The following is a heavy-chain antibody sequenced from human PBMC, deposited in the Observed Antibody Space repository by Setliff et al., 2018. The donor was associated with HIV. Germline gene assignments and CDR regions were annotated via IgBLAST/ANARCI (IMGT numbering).Heavy chain of an antibody. V-gene: IGHV3-23*01. J-gene: IGHJ6*02. CDR3: AKTLPTLYPPHDYYFAMDV. Sequence: GGSLRLSCVASGFTLSHHEMSWVRRAPGKGLEWVAYISNSGSGDSTFYADSLKGRFTISRDNSKNTLYLQMNSLRAEDTAVYYCAKTLPTLYPPHDYYFAMDVWGQGTTVTVSS. CDR1: GFTLSHHE. D-gene: IGHD2-15*01. CDR2: ISNSGSGDST.